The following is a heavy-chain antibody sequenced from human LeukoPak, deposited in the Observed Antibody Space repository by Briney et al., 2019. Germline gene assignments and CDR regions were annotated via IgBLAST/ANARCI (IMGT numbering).Heavy chain of an antibody. Sequence: TSGTLSLTCTVSGGSMTHYFWNWIRQPPGKGLEWIGYTHTSGSPDYSRSLKSRVTISLDTSKNQFSLMLGSVTAADTAVYFCARATQRYCSGTTCFPYWFDTWGQGTLATVSS. CDR1: GGSMTHYF. J-gene: IGHJ5*02. CDR2: THTSGSP. V-gene: IGHV4-4*09. CDR3: ARATQRYCSGTTCFPYWFDT. D-gene: IGHD2-2*01.